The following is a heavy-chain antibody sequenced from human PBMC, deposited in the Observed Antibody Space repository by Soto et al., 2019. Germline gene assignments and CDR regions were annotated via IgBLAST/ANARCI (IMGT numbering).Heavy chain of an antibody. J-gene: IGHJ6*02. Sequence: QVQLVQSGAEVKKPGASVKVSCKASGYTFTSYGISWVRQAPGQGLKCMGWISAYNGNTNYAQKLQGRVTMTTDTSTSTAYMELRSLRSDDTAVHYCARGARYVDLLSPPRDYYDGMDVGGQGTTVTVSS. D-gene: IGHD3-9*01. V-gene: IGHV1-18*01. CDR1: GYTFTSYG. CDR3: ARGARYVDLLSPPRDYYDGMDV. CDR2: ISAYNGNT.